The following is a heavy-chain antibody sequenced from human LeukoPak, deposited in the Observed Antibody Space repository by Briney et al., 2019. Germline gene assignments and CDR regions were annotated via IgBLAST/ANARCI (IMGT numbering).Heavy chain of an antibody. CDR3: ARAYSNYGYYYYMDV. D-gene: IGHD4-11*01. CDR2: IYYSGST. J-gene: IGHJ6*03. Sequence: PSETLSLTCTVSGGSISSGDYYWSWIRQPPGKGLEWIGYIYYSGSTNYNPSLKSRVTISVDTSKNQFSLKLSSVTAADTAVYYCARAYSNYGYYYYMDVWGKGTTVTVSS. V-gene: IGHV4-61*08. CDR1: GGSISSGDYY.